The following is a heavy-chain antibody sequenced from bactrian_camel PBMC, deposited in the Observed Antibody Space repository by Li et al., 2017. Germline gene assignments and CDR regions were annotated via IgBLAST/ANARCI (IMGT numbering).Heavy chain of an antibody. D-gene: IGHD5*01. CDR1: GYDISTCE. J-gene: IGHJ6*01. CDR3: VADVGCTGWDRGY. CDR2: ISSEGAP. Sequence: HVQLVESGGGSVQSGGSLKLSCTSSGYDISTCEKGWFRQAPGKERELVSFISSEGAPTYADSVKGRFTVPEDNAKNTLTLQMNSLVPEDTGIYYCVADVGCTGWDRGYWGQGTQVTVS. V-gene: IGHV3S53*01.